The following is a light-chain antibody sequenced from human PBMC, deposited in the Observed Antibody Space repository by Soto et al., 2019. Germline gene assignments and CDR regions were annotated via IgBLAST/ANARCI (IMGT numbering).Light chain of an antibody. CDR1: QSVSSY. J-gene: IGKJ1*01. V-gene: IGKV3-11*01. Sequence: VLTQSPATLSLSPVESATLSCRASQSVSSYLAWYQQKLGQAPRLRIYDASNRAPGIPARLSGSGSGTDFTLTISRLEPEDFAVYYCQQYGSSGTFGQGTKVDIK. CDR3: QQYGSSGT. CDR2: DAS.